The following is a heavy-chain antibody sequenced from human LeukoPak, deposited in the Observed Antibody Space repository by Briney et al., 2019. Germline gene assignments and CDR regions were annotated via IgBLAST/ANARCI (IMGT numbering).Heavy chain of an antibody. CDR1: GFTFSSYG. Sequence: PGRSLRLSCAASGFTFSSYGMHWVRQAPGKGLEWLAVIWYDGSNIYYADSVKGRFAISRDNSKNTLYLQMNSLRVEDTAVYYCARARNNYDSSSYSALDYWGQGTLVTVSS. V-gene: IGHV3-33*01. CDR2: IWYDGSNI. J-gene: IGHJ4*02. D-gene: IGHD3-22*01. CDR3: ARARNNYDSSSYSALDY.